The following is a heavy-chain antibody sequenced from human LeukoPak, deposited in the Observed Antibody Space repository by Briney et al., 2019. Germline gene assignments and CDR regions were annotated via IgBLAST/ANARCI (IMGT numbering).Heavy chain of an antibody. CDR2: INPNSGGT. D-gene: IGHD3-16*01. V-gene: IGHV1-2*04. CDR1: GYTFTGYY. Sequence: GASVKVSCKASGYTFTGYYMPWVRQAPGQGLEWMGWINPNSGGTNYAQKFQGWVTITRDTSISTAYMELSRLRSDDTAVYYCASNPRGHDAFDIWGQGTMVTVSS. CDR3: ASNPRGHDAFDI. J-gene: IGHJ3*02.